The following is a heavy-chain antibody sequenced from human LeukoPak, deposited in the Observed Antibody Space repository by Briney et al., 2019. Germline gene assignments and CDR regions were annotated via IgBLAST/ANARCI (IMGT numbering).Heavy chain of an antibody. Sequence: GGSLRLSCAASGFTFSSYSMNWVRQAPGKGLEWVSVIYSGGSTYYADSVKGRFTISRDNSKNTLYLQMNSLRAEDTAVYYCARRGIAAVDYWGQGTLVTVSS. D-gene: IGHD6-13*01. V-gene: IGHV3-53*01. CDR3: ARRGIAAVDY. CDR2: IYSGGST. J-gene: IGHJ4*02. CDR1: GFTFSSYS.